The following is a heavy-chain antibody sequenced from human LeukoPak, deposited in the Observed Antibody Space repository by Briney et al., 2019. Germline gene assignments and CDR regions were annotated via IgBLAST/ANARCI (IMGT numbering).Heavy chain of an antibody. CDR1: GFTFSSYG. CDR3: ARGPRMVYVSYFDY. J-gene: IGHJ4*02. CDR2: IWYDGSDK. V-gene: IGHV3-33*01. D-gene: IGHD2-8*01. Sequence: GGSLRLSCAASGFTFSSYGMHWVRQAPGKGLEWVAVIWYDGSDKYYADSVRGRFTISRDNSKSTLYLQMNSLRAEDTAVYYCARGPRMVYVSYFDYWGQGTLVTVSS.